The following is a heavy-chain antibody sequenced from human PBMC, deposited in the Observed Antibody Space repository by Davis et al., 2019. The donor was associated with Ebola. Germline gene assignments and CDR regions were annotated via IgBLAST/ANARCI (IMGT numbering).Heavy chain of an antibody. Sequence: GESLKISCAASGFTFSAHAMYWVRQAPGEGLEWVSVIYSGGSTYYADSVKGRFTISRDNSKNTLYLQMNSLRAEDTAVYYCGTNKYYYYGMDVWGQGTTVTVSS. CDR3: GTNKYYYYGMDV. CDR1: GFTFSAHA. D-gene: IGHD1/OR15-1a*01. J-gene: IGHJ6*02. CDR2: IYSGGST. V-gene: IGHV3-53*01.